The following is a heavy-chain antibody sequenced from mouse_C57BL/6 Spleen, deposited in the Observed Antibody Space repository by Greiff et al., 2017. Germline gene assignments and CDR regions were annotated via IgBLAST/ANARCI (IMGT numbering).Heavy chain of an antibody. D-gene: IGHD3-2*02. J-gene: IGHJ2*01. V-gene: IGHV14-1*01. Sequence: EVQLQQSGAELVRPGASVKLSCTASGFNIKDYYMHWVKQRPEQGLEWIGRIDPEDGDTEYAPKFQGKATMTADPSSNTAYLQLSSLTSEDTAVYYCTRADSSGFGYWGQGTTLTVSS. CDR3: TRADSSGFGY. CDR2: IDPEDGDT. CDR1: GFNIKDYY.